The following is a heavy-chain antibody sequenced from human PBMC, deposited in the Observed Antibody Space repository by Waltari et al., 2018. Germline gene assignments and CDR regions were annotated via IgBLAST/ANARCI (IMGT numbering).Heavy chain of an antibody. CDR1: GGTFSSYA. CDR3: ASHTIAAHGYYFDY. Sequence: QVQLVQSGAEVKKPGSSVKVSCKASGGTFSSYAISWVRQAPGQGLEWMGRIIPIFGKANYAQKVQGRVTITADKSTSTAYMELSSLRSEDTAVYYCASHTIAAHGYYFDYWGQGTLVTVSS. D-gene: IGHD6-13*01. J-gene: IGHJ4*02. CDR2: IIPIFGKA. V-gene: IGHV1-69*02.